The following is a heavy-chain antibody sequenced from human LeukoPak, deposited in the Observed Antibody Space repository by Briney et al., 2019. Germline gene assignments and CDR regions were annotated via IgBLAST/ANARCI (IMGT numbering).Heavy chain of an antibody. V-gene: IGHV4-34*01. CDR1: GGSFSGYY. D-gene: IGHD3-9*01. J-gene: IGHJ4*02. Sequence: SETLSLICAVYGGSFSGYYWSWIRQPPGKGLEWIGEINHSGSTNYNPSLKSRVTISVDTSKNQFSLKLSSVTAADTAVYYCARGNYDILTGYYWVDYWGQGTLVTVSS. CDR2: INHSGST. CDR3: ARGNYDILTGYYWVDY.